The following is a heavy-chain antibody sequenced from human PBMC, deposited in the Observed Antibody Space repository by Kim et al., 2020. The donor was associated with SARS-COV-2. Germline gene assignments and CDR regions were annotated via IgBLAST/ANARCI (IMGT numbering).Heavy chain of an antibody. J-gene: IGHJ4*02. V-gene: IGHV3-30*02. Sequence: SVKGRFTISRDNSKNTLYLQMNSLRAEDTAVYYCAKDQGIVGATWDPTDYWGQGTLVTVSS. CDR3: AKDQGIVGATWDPTDY. D-gene: IGHD1-26*01.